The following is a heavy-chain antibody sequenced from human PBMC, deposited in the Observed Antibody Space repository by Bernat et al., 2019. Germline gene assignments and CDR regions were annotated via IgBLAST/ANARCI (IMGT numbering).Heavy chain of an antibody. CDR3: AKERHDSSGYYVGMDV. CDR2: ISYDGSNK. V-gene: IGHV3-30*18. CDR1: GFTFSNYG. D-gene: IGHD3-22*01. Sequence: QVQLVESGGGVVQPGRSLRLSCAASGFTFSNYGMHWVRQAPGKGLGWVAVISYDGSNKYDADSVKGRFTISRDNSKNTLYLQMNSLRAEDTAVYYCAKERHDSSGYYVGMDVWGQGTTVTVSS. J-gene: IGHJ6*02.